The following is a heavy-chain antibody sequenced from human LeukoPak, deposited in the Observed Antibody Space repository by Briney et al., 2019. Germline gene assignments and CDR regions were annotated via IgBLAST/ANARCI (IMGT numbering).Heavy chain of an antibody. CDR3: ASTLQWLAFDY. CDR1: GDSDSLSGYY. J-gene: IGHJ4*02. V-gene: IGHV4-61*08. CDR2: IYYSGII. Sequence: SETLSLTCTVSGDSDSLSGYYWSWIRQPPGKGLEWIGYIYYSGIIKYNPSLKSRVTISVDTSKNQISLKLSSVTAADTAVYYCASTLQWLAFDYWGQGTLVTVSS. D-gene: IGHD6-19*01.